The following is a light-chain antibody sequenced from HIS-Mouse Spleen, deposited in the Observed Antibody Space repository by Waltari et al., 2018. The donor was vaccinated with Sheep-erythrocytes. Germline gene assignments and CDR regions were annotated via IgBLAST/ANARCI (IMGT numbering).Light chain of an antibody. CDR2: AAS. Sequence: DIQMTHSPSSQSASVGDRVTITCRASQSISSYLNWYQQKPGKAPKLLIYAASSLQSGVPSRFSGSGSGTDFTLTISSLQPEDFATYYCQQSYSTPPTFGGGTKVEIK. V-gene: IGKV1-39*01. J-gene: IGKJ4*01. CDR3: QQSYSTPPT. CDR1: QSISSY.